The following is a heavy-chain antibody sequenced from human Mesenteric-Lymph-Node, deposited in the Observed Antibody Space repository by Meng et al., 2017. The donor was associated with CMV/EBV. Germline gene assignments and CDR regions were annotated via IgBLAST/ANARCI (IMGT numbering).Heavy chain of an antibody. J-gene: IGHJ3*02. CDR1: GGSVSSGSYY. D-gene: IGHD2-21*01. V-gene: IGHV3-53*01. Sequence: ETLSLTCTVSGGSVSSGSYYWSWVRQAPGKGLEWVSVIYSGGSTYYADSVKGRFTISRDNSKNTLYLQMNSLRAEDTAVYYCARGGDYAFDIWGQGTMVTVSS. CDR3: ARGGDYAFDI. CDR2: IYSGGST.